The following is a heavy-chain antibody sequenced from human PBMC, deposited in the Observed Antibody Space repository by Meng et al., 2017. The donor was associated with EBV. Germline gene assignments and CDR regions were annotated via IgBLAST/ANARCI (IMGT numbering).Heavy chain of an antibody. Sequence: QGRLVQAGAELKKPGASVKVSRKASGYTFTSYDINWVRQATGQGLEWMGWMNPNSGNTGYAQKFQGRVTMTRNTSISTAHMELSSLRSEDTAVYYCARGRGVYCSGGSCYPGWFDPWGQGTLVTVSS. CDR3: ARGRGVYCSGGSCYPGWFDP. D-gene: IGHD2-15*01. CDR2: MNPNSGNT. CDR1: GYTFTSYD. J-gene: IGHJ5*02. V-gene: IGHV1-8*01.